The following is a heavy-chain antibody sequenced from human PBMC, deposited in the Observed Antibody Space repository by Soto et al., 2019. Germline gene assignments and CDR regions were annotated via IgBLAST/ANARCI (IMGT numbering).Heavy chain of an antibody. Sequence: ASVKVSCKASGYRFTSYGISWVRQAPGQGLEWLGWISAYDDNTKYAQTLQGRVSMSTDTSTNTAYMELRSLRSDDTAVYYCARALGYSGYAGMDVWGQGTTVTVSS. D-gene: IGHD5-12*01. CDR3: ARALGYSGYAGMDV. CDR1: GYRFTSYG. CDR2: ISAYDDNT. J-gene: IGHJ6*02. V-gene: IGHV1-18*01.